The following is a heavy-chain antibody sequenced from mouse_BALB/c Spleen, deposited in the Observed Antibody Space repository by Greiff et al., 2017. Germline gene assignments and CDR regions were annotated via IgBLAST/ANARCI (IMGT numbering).Heavy chain of an antibody. CDR2: ISSGGSYT. CDR3: ARQGDGYDYAMDY. V-gene: IGHV5-6*01. J-gene: IGHJ4*01. D-gene: IGHD2-2*01. Sequence: EVKLVESGGDLVKPGGSLKLSCAASGFTFSSYGMSWVRQTPDKRLEWVATISSGGSYTYYPDSVKGRFTISRDNANNTLYLQMSSLKTEDTAMYYCARQGDGYDYAMDYWGQGTSVTVSS. CDR1: GFTFSSYG.